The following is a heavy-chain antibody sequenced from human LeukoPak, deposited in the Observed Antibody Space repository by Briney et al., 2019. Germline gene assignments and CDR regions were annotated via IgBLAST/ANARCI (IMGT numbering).Heavy chain of an antibody. CDR3: ARDRDDPGTFDI. Sequence: SVKVSCKASGGTFSSYAISWVRQAPGQGLEWMGRIIPILGIANYAQKFQGRVTITADKSTSTAYMELSSLRSEDTAVYYCARDRDDPGTFDIWGQGTMVTVSS. V-gene: IGHV1-69*04. J-gene: IGHJ3*02. CDR1: GGTFSSYA. CDR2: IIPILGIA. D-gene: IGHD2-21*01.